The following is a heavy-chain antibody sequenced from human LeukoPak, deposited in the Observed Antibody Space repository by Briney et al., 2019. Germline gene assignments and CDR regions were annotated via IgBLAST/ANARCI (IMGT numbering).Heavy chain of an antibody. J-gene: IGHJ4*02. D-gene: IGHD3-10*01. Sequence: ASVKVSCKASGYTFTSYDINWVRQATGQGLEWMGWTNPNSGNTGYAQKFQGRVTMTRNTSISTAYMELSSLRSEDTAVYYCARGVHMVRGVKDYWGQGTLVTVSS. V-gene: IGHV1-8*01. CDR2: TNPNSGNT. CDR3: ARGVHMVRGVKDY. CDR1: GYTFTSYD.